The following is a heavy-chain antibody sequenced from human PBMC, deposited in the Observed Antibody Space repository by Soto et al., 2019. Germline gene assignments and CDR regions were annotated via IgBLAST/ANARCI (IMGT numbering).Heavy chain of an antibody. CDR3: ARDQELRFLEWFPTSYGMDV. CDR1: GGSISSGGYY. J-gene: IGHJ6*02. Sequence: PSETLSLTCTVSGGSISSGGYYWSWTRQHPGKGLEWIGYIYYSGSTYYNPSLKSRVTISVDTSKNQFSLKLSSVTAADTAVYYCARDQELRFLEWFPTSYGMDVWGQGTTVTVSS. D-gene: IGHD3-3*01. CDR2: IYYSGST. V-gene: IGHV4-31*03.